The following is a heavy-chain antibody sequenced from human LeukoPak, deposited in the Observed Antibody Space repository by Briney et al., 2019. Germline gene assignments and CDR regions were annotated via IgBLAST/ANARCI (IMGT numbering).Heavy chain of an antibody. CDR3: TTDYYDSSGYRTLDY. V-gene: IGHV3-15*01. CDR1: GSTVSNAW. CDR2: IKSKTDGGTT. Sequence: GGSLRLSCAASGSTVSNAWMSWVRQAPGKGLEWVGRIKSKTDGGTTDYAAPVKGRFTISRDDSKNTLYLQMNSLKTEDTAVYYCTTDYYDSSGYRTLDYWGQGTLVTVSS. J-gene: IGHJ4*02. D-gene: IGHD3-22*01.